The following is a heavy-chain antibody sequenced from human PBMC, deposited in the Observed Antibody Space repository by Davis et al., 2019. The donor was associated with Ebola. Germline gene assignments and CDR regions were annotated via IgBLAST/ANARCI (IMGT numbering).Heavy chain of an antibody. D-gene: IGHD2-2*02. CDR3: AVYCSSTSCYIPGGSYYYGMDV. J-gene: IGHJ6*02. CDR1: GGSISSYY. Sequence: MPSETLSLTCTVSGGSISSYYWSWIRQPPGKGLEWIGYIYYSGSTNYNPSLKSRVTISIDTSKNQFSLKLSSVTAADTAVYYCAVYCSSTSCYIPGGSYYYGMDVWGQGTTVTVSS. V-gene: IGHV4-59*08. CDR2: IYYSGST.